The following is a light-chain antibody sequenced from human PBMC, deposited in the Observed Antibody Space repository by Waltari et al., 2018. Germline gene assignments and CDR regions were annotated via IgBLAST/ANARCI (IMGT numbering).Light chain of an antibody. CDR1: SSDVGGYHY. CDR2: DVS. CDR3: CSYAGSYTFV. J-gene: IGLJ2*01. Sequence: QSALTQPRSVSGSPGQSVTISCTGTSSDVGGYHYVSWYQQPPGKAPKLMIYDVSKRPSGVPDRFSGSKSGNTASLTISGLQAEDEADYYCCSYAGSYTFVFGGGTKLTVL. V-gene: IGLV2-11*01.